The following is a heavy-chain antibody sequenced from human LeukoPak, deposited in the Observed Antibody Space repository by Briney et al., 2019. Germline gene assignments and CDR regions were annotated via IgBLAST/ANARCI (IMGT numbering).Heavy chain of an antibody. J-gene: IGHJ1*01. D-gene: IGHD2-2*02. CDR2: IYHSGST. Sequence: SETLSLTCAVSGYSISSGYYWGWIRQPPGKGLEWIGTIYHSGSTYYNLSLKSRVTISVDTSKNQFSLKLRSVTAADTAVYYCAVGYCSSTSCYREYFQHWGQGTLVTVSS. CDR3: AVGYCSSTSCYREYFQH. V-gene: IGHV4-38-2*01. CDR1: GYSISSGYY.